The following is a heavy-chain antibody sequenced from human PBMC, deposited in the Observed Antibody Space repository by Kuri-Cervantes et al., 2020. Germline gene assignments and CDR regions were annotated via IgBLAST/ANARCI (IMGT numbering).Heavy chain of an antibody. Sequence: GESLKISCAASGFTFSSYAMHWVRQAPGKGLEYVSAISSNGGSTYYANSVKGRFTISRDNSKNTLYLQMGSLRAEDMAVYYCARDLIYYGMDVWGQGTTVTVSS. V-gene: IGHV3-64*01. CDR1: GFTFSSYA. CDR3: ARDLIYYGMDV. CDR2: ISSNGGST. J-gene: IGHJ6*02.